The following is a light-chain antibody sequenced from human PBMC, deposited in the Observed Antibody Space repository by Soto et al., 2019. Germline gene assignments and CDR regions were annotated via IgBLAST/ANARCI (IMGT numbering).Light chain of an antibody. J-gene: IGKJ4*01. Sequence: DIQLTQSPSFLSASVGDRLTITCRASHDSRSSLAWYQQKPGKAPNLLIYTVSTLQSGVPSRFSGSRSGTEFTLTISSLLPEDFATYYCQQFNSSPFTFGGGTKVEI. CDR2: TVS. V-gene: IGKV1-9*01. CDR1: HDSRSS. CDR3: QQFNSSPFT.